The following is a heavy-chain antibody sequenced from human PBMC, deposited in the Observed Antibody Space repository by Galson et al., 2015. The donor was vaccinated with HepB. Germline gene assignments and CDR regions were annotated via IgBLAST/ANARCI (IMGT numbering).Heavy chain of an antibody. CDR3: ARDAEYGSGWLYIDY. J-gene: IGHJ4*02. D-gene: IGHD6-19*01. Sequence: SVKVSCKASGFTFTTNNYIHWVRQAPGQGLEWMGMLNPSGGSTSYAQKFQGRVIMTRDTSTSTVYMELRGLRSEDTALYFCARDAEYGSGWLYIDYWGQGTLVTVSS. CDR2: LNPSGGST. V-gene: IGHV1-46*03. CDR1: GFTFTTNNY.